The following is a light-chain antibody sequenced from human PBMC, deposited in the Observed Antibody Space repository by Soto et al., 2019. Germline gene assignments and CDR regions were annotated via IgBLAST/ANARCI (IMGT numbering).Light chain of an antibody. CDR2: DVS. J-gene: IGLJ1*01. CDR3: CSYTTSNTRQIV. CDR1: SGDVGGYNY. Sequence: QSALTQPASVSGSPGQSISISYTGTSGDVGGYNYVSWYQQHPGKAPKFMIYDVSNRPSGVSNRFSGSKSGNTASLTISGLQAKYEADYYCCSYTTSNTRQIVFGTGTKVTVL. V-gene: IGLV2-14*01.